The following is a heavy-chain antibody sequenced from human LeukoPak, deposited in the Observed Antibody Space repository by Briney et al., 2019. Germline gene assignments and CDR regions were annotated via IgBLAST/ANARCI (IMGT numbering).Heavy chain of an antibody. CDR1: GFTFSSYA. Sequence: PGRSLRLSCAASGFTFSSYAMHWVRQAPGKGLEWVAVISYDGSNKYCADSVKGRFTISRDNSKNTLYLQMNSLRAEDTAVYYCARDVGWRELLLYAFDIWGQGTMVTVSS. J-gene: IGHJ3*02. D-gene: IGHD1-26*01. CDR2: ISYDGSNK. CDR3: ARDVGWRELLLYAFDI. V-gene: IGHV3-30-3*01.